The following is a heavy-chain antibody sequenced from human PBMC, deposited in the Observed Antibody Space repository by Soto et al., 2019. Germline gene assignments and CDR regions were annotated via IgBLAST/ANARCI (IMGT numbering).Heavy chain of an antibody. D-gene: IGHD3-10*01. CDR1: GYSFTSYW. V-gene: IGHV5-51*07. CDR2: IYPGDSDT. CDR3: ASGLYGPDYYYYYMDV. Sequence: PGESLKISCKGSGYSFTSYWIGWVHQMPGKGLEWMGIIYPGDSDTRYSPSFQGQVTISADKSISTAYLQWSSLKASDTAMYYCASGLYGPDYYYYYMDVWGKGTTVTVSS. J-gene: IGHJ6*03.